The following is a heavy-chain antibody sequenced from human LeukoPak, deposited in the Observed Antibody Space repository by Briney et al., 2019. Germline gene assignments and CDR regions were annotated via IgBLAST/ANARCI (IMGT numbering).Heavy chain of an antibody. V-gene: IGHV1-2*02. CDR3: ARTVGYSSGWYYFDY. CDR2: INPNSGGT. Sequence: GASVKVSCKASVHTFTGYYMHWVRQAPGQGLEWMGWINPNSGGTNYAQKFQGRVTMTRDTSISTAYMELSRLRSDDTAVYYCARTVGYSSGWYYFDYWGQGTLVTVSS. D-gene: IGHD6-19*01. J-gene: IGHJ4*02. CDR1: VHTFTGYY.